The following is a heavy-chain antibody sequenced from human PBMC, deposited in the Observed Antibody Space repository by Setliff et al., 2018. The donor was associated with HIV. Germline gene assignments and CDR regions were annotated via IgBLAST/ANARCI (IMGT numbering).Heavy chain of an antibody. J-gene: IGHJ6*02. CDR1: GFTFSNAW. V-gene: IGHV3-15*01. CDR3: VRDITTCWDV. D-gene: IGHD1-20*01. CDR2: IKSKTDGGTT. Sequence: LRLSCAASGFTFSNAWMSWVRQAPGKGLEWVGRIKSKTDGGTTDYAAPVKGRFTISRDDSKNTLYLQMNSLRGEDTAVYYCVRDITTCWDVWGQGTTVTVSS.